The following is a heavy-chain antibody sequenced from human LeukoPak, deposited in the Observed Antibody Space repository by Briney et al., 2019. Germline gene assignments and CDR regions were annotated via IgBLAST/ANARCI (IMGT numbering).Heavy chain of an antibody. CDR2: MNPNSGNT. CDR1: GYTFTSYD. J-gene: IGHJ4*02. V-gene: IGHV1-8*03. Sequence: ASVKVSYKASGYTFTSYDINWVRQATGQGLEWMGWMNPNSGNTGYAQKFQGRVTITRNTSISTAYMELSSLRSEDTAVYYCARVGIAAADIDYWGQGTLVTVSS. D-gene: IGHD6-13*01. CDR3: ARVGIAAADIDY.